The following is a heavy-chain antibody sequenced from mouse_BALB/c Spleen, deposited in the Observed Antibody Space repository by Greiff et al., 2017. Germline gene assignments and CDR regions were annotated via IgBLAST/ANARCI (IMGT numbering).Heavy chain of an antibody. V-gene: IGHV14-1*02. D-gene: IGHD1-1*01. Sequence: EVQLQQSGAELVRPGALVKLSCKASGFNIKDYYMHWVKQRPEQGLEWIGWIDPENGNTIYDPKFQGKASITADTSSNTAYLQLSSLTSEDTAVYYCARGDGSESFAYWGQGTLVTVSA. J-gene: IGHJ3*01. CDR2: IDPENGNT. CDR3: ARGDGSESFAY. CDR1: GFNIKDYY.